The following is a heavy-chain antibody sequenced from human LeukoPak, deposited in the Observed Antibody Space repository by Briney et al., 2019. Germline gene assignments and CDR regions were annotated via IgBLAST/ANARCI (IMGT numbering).Heavy chain of an antibody. CDR1: GFTFSSYA. J-gene: IGHJ4*02. Sequence: PGGSLRLSCAASGFTFSSYAMSWVRQAPGKGLEWVSYISGGSVTIHYADSVKGRFTISKDNARNSLYLQMNSLRDEDTAVYYCARSLSFDSWGQGTLVTVSS. V-gene: IGHV3-48*02. CDR3: ARSLSFDS. CDR2: ISGGSVTI.